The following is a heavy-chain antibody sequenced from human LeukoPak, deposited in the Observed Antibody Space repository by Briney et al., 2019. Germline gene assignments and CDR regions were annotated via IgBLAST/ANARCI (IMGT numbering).Heavy chain of an antibody. J-gene: IGHJ4*02. CDR3: ARGPYYDS. CDR2: IYYSGGN. V-gene: IGHV4-39*07. CDR1: GGSISSSGYY. Sequence: SETLSLTCTVSGGSISSSGYYWGWIRQPPGKGLEWIGSIYYSGGNYYNPSLNSRVTTSVDTSKSQFSLRLSSVTAADTAVYYCARGPYYDSWGPGTLVTVSS.